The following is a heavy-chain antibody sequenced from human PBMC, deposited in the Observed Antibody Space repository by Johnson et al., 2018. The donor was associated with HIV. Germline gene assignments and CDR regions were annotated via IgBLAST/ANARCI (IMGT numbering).Heavy chain of an antibody. CDR3: ARDPNYNSVDAFDI. CDR1: GFTVSSNY. D-gene: IGHD3-10*01. Sequence: VQLMESGGGLVQPGGSLRLSCAASGFTVSSNYMTWVRRAPGKGLEWVSGINWNGGITVYVDSVKGRFTISRDNAKNSLYLQMNSLRDEDTALYYCARDPNYNSVDAFDIWGQGTMVTVSS. J-gene: IGHJ3*02. CDR2: INWNGGIT. V-gene: IGHV3-20*04.